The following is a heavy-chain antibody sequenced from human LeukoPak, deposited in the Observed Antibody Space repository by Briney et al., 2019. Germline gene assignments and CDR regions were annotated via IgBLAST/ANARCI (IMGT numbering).Heavy chain of an antibody. CDR2: TYSSGSAA. Sequence: SETLSLTRTVSGGSLSSYYWSWIRQPPGKGLEWIAYTYSSGSAAKYNPSLKSRVTISVDTSKNQFSPKLGSLTAADTAVYYCARQVNIYVYFDNWGQGTLVTVSS. J-gene: IGHJ4*02. V-gene: IGHV4-59*08. D-gene: IGHD3-3*01. CDR3: ARQVNIYVYFDN. CDR1: GGSLSSYY.